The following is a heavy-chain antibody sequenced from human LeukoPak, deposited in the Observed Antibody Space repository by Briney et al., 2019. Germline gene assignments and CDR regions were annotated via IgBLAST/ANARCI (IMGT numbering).Heavy chain of an antibody. CDR3: ARQWGRYFDY. CDR2: IYPDDSDT. CDR1: GYIFTSYW. V-gene: IGHV5-51*01. J-gene: IGHJ4*02. D-gene: IGHD3-16*01. Sequence: GESLKISCKGSGYIFTSYWIGWARQMPGKGLEWMGIIYPDDSDTTYSPSFQGQVTISVDKSISTAYLQWSSLKASDTAMYYCARQWGRYFDYWGQGTLVTVSS.